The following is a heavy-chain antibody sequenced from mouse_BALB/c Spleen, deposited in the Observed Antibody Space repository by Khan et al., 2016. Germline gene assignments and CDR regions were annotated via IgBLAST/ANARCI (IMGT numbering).Heavy chain of an antibody. V-gene: IGHV14-4*02. CDR1: VFNIKDYY. D-gene: IGHD1-1*01. CDR3: NAIYYGSDVYFDY. Sequence: VRLQQSGAELVRSGASVKLSCTASVFNIKDYYMHWVKQRPEQGLEWIGWIDPENGDTEYVPKFQGKATMTADTSSNAAYLQFSSLTSEDSAVYYCNAIYYGSDVYFDYWGQGTTLTVSS. CDR2: IDPENGDT. J-gene: IGHJ2*01.